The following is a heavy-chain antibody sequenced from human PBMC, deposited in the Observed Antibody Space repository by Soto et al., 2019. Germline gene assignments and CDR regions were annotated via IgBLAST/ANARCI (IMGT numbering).Heavy chain of an antibody. Sequence: SETLSLTCTVSGGSISSYYWSWIRQPPGKGLEWIGYIYYSGSTNYNPSLKSRVTISVDTSKNQFSLKLSSVTAADTAVYYCARHMDGDYFYYYYYYMDVWGKGTTVTVSS. CDR2: IYYSGST. J-gene: IGHJ6*03. V-gene: IGHV4-59*08. CDR1: GGSISSYY. CDR3: ARHMDGDYFYYYYYYMDV. D-gene: IGHD4-17*01.